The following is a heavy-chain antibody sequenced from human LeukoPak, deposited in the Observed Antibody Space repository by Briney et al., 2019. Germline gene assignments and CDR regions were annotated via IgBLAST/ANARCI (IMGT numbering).Heavy chain of an antibody. Sequence: ASVKVSCKASGYTFTSYYMHWVRQAPGQGLEWMGIINPSGGSTSYAQKFQGRVTMTRDTSTSTVYMELSSLRSEDTAVYYCARELRDSGYDSGLYVSPYFDYWGQGTLVTVSS. V-gene: IGHV1-46*01. J-gene: IGHJ4*02. CDR2: INPSGGST. D-gene: IGHD5-12*01. CDR1: GYTFTSYY. CDR3: ARELRDSGYDSGLYVSPYFDY.